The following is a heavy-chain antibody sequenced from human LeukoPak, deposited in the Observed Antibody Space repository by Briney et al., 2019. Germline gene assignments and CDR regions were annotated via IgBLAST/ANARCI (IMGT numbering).Heavy chain of an antibody. CDR2: IDYSGST. Sequence: WETLSLTCTVSGGSISSYYWSWIRQPPGKGLEWIGYIDYSGSTNYNPSLKSRVPISVDTSKNQFSLKLSSVTAADTAVYYCARDGVAAAGTGANYGMDVWGQGTTVTVSS. CDR3: ARDGVAAAGTGANYGMDV. J-gene: IGHJ6*02. CDR1: GGSISSYY. V-gene: IGHV4-59*01. D-gene: IGHD6-13*01.